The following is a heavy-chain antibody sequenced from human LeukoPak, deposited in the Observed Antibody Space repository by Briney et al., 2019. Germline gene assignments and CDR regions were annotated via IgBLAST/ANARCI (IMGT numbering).Heavy chain of an antibody. J-gene: IGHJ4*02. Sequence: ASVKVSCKASGGTFSSYAISWVRQAPGQGLEWMGRIIPILGIANYAQKFQGRVTITADKSTSTAYMELSSLRSEDTAVYYCARDHDYYGSGSYLDYWGQGTLVTVSS. CDR2: IIPILGIA. V-gene: IGHV1-69*04. D-gene: IGHD3-10*01. CDR1: GGTFSSYA. CDR3: ARDHDYYGSGSYLDY.